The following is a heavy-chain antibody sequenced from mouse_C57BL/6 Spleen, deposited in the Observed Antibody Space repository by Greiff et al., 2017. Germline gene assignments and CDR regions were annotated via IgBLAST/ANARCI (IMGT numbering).Heavy chain of an antibody. V-gene: IGHV1-69*01. Sequence: QVQLQQPGAELVMPGASVKLSCKASGYTFTSYWMHWVKQRPGQGLEWIGEIDPSDSYTNYNQKFKGKSTLTVDKSSSTAYMQLSSLTSEDSAVYYCARGWVGYYYAMDYWGQGTSVTVSS. CDR1: GYTFTSYW. D-gene: IGHD1-1*02. CDR2: IDPSDSYT. CDR3: ARGWVGYYYAMDY. J-gene: IGHJ4*01.